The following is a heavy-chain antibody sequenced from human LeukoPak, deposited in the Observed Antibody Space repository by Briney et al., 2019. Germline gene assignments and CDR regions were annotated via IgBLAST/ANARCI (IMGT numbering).Heavy chain of an antibody. D-gene: IGHD1-26*01. CDR3: AREWELHRNWFDP. V-gene: IGHV1-2*02. CDR2: INPNSGGT. J-gene: IGHJ5*02. CDR1: GYTFTGYY. Sequence: ASVKVSCNASGYTFTGYYMHWVRQAPGQGLEWMGWINPNSGGTNYAQKFQGRVTMTRDTSISTAYMELSRLRSDDTAVYYCAREWELHRNWFDPWGQGTLVTVSS.